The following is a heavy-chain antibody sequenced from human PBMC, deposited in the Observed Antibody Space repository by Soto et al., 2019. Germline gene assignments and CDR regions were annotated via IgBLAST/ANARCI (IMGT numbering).Heavy chain of an antibody. CDR1: GFTFSSYG. V-gene: IGHV3-33*01. Sequence: GGSLRLSCAASGFTFSSYGMHWVRQAPGKGLEWVAVIWYDGSNKYYADSVKGRFTISRDNSKNTLYLQMNSLRAEDTAVYYCAGILTGYSYDAFDIWGKGTMVTVSS. CDR2: IWYDGSNK. D-gene: IGHD3-9*01. J-gene: IGHJ3*02. CDR3: AGILTGYSYDAFDI.